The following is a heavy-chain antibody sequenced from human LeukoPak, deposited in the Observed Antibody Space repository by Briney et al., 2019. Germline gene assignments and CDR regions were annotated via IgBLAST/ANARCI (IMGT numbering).Heavy chain of an antibody. Sequence: PGGSLRLSCAASGFSFSGYWMSWVSQAPGKGLEWVANIEQDGSEKYYVDSVKGRFTISRDNAKNSLYLQMNSLRAEDTAVYYCARDGPYVELEYWGQGTLVTVSS. V-gene: IGHV3-7*01. CDR2: IEQDGSEK. J-gene: IGHJ4*02. CDR1: GFSFSGYW. CDR3: ARDGPYVELEY. D-gene: IGHD1-7*01.